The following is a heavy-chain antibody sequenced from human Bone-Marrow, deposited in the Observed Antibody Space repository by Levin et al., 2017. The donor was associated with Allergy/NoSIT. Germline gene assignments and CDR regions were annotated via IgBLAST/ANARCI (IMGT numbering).Heavy chain of an antibody. CDR3: SRGRITVTKPYYYNAMDV. D-gene: IGHD4-17*01. V-gene: IGHV3-49*04. J-gene: IGHJ6*02. Sequence: GGSLRLSCTASGFTFGDYAMSWVRQAPGKGLEWVGFIRSKAFGGTTEYAASVKGRFTISRDDSKSIAYLQMNSLKTEDTAVYYCSRGRITVTKPYYYNAMDVWGQGTTVTVS. CDR2: IRSKAFGGTT. CDR1: GFTFGDYA.